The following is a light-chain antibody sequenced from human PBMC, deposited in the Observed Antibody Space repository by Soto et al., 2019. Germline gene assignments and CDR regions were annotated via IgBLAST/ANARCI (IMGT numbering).Light chain of an antibody. Sequence: DIQFTQSPSFLSSSVGGRVTITCLSSQAISSHLAWYQQKPGKAPNLLIYGASTLQSGVPSRFSGSGSGTQFTLTISSLQPEDFATYYCQQLNSYPLTFGPGTKVDIK. CDR1: QAISSH. J-gene: IGKJ3*01. V-gene: IGKV1-9*01. CDR3: QQLNSYPLT. CDR2: GAS.